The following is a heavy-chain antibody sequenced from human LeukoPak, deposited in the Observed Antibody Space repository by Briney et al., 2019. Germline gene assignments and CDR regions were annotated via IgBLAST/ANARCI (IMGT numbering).Heavy chain of an antibody. D-gene: IGHD6-13*01. CDR3: AQGIAAAGPYYYYYYYMDV. CDR2: IYYSGST. CDR1: GGSISSYY. J-gene: IGHJ6*03. Sequence: SETLSLTCTVSGGSISSYYWSWIRQPAGKGLEWIGYIYYSGSTNYNPSLKSRVTISVDTSKNQFSLKLSSVTAADTAVYYCAQGIAAAGPYYYYYYYMDVWGKGTTVTVSS. V-gene: IGHV4-59*01.